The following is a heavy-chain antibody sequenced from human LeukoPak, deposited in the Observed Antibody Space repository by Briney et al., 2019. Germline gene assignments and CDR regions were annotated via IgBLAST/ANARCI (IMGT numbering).Heavy chain of an antibody. V-gene: IGHV3-23*01. CDR1: GFTFSSYA. CDR3: ARGVYSNNWFDP. Sequence: PGGSLRLSCAASGFTFSSYAMSWVRQAPGKGLEWVSAISGSGGSTYYADSVKGRFTISRDNSKNTLYLQMNSLRAEDTAVYYCARGVYSNNWFDPWGQGTLVTVSS. J-gene: IGHJ5*02. CDR2: ISGSGGST. D-gene: IGHD1-26*01.